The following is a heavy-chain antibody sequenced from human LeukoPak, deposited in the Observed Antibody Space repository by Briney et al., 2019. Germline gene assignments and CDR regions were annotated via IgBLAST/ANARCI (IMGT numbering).Heavy chain of an antibody. CDR3: TRDLSGYAKPIDN. Sequence: TGGSLRLSCTASGFTFADYAMSWVRQAPGKGQEWVGFIRGKTYGGTTEYAASVKGRFIISRDDSKSIAHLQMNSLKTEDTAMYYCTRDLSGYAKPIDNWGQGTLVIVSS. CDR1: GFTFADYA. V-gene: IGHV3-49*04. J-gene: IGHJ4*02. D-gene: IGHD5-12*01. CDR2: IRGKTYGGTT.